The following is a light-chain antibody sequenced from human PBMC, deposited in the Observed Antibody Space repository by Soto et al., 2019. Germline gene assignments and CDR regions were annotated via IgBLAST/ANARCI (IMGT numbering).Light chain of an antibody. J-gene: IGKJ5*01. Sequence: VLTQSPATLSLSPGERPTLSCRASQSIHTSLAWYQQKSGKPPRLVXYDSTLRANGVPDRFGGSRSGTEFTLTINSLEPEDFAVYYCQQRNVWPPITFGQGTRLEIK. CDR1: QSIHTS. CDR3: QQRNVWPPIT. CDR2: DST. V-gene: IGKV3-11*01.